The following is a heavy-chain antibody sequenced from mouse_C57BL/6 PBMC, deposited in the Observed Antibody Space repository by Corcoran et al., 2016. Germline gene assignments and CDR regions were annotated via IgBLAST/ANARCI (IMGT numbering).Heavy chain of an antibody. J-gene: IGHJ3*01. CDR2: INTYSGVP. CDR3: ARNLYGSSFAWFAY. CDR1: GYTFTTYG. D-gene: IGHD1-1*01. Sequence: QIQLVQSGPELKKPGETVKISCKASGYTFTTYGMSWVKQAPGKGLKWMGWINTYSGVPTYADDFKGRFAFSLETSASTAYLQINNLKNEDTATYFFARNLYGSSFAWFAYWGQGTLVTVSA. V-gene: IGHV9-3*01.